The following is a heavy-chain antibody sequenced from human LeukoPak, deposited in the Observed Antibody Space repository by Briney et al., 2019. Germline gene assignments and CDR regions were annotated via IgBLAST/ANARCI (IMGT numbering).Heavy chain of an antibody. Sequence: SSETLSLTCTVSGGSISSYYWSWIRQPPGKGLEWIGYIYYSGSTNYNPSLKSRVTISVDTSKNQFSLKLSSVTAADTAVYYCATSGYYYDSSGPYRGEYFDYRAREPWSPSPQ. V-gene: IGHV4-59*08. CDR3: ATSGYYYDSSGPYRGEYFDY. CDR2: IYYSGST. CDR1: GGSISSYY. D-gene: IGHD3-22*01. J-gene: IGHJ4*02.